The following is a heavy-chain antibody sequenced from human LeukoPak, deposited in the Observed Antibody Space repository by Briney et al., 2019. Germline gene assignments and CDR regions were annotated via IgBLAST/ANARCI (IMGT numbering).Heavy chain of an antibody. D-gene: IGHD1-26*01. J-gene: IGHJ6*02. CDR2: IFYSGST. CDR1: GGSINSYY. Sequence: PSETPSLTCSVSGGSINSYYWSWIRQPPGKELEWIGYIFYSGSTNYNPSLKSRVTMSVDASNNQFSLKLSSVTAADTAVYYCARGKSALHYGMDVWGRGTTVTVSS. V-gene: IGHV4-59*01. CDR3: ARGKSALHYGMDV.